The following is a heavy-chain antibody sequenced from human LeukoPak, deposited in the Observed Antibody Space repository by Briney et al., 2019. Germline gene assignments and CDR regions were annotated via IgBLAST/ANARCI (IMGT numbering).Heavy chain of an antibody. CDR3: ARAHDRGYYYGFDY. V-gene: IGHV3-66*01. Sequence: GRSLRLSCAASGFTFSSYAMSWVRQAPGKGLEWVSVIYSGGNTYYADSVQGRFTMSRENPENTLYLQMNSLRAEDTAVYYCARAHDRGYYYGFDYWGQGTLVTVSS. CDR1: GFTFSSYA. D-gene: IGHD3-22*01. CDR2: IYSGGNT. J-gene: IGHJ4*02.